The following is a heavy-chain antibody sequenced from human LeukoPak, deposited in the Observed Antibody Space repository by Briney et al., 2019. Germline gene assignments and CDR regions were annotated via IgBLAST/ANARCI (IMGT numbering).Heavy chain of an antibody. Sequence: GGSLRLSCAASGFTFSRYAMTWVRQAPGKGLEWVSAISGSGGSTYSADSVKGRFTISRDNAKNSLYLQMNSLRAEDTAVYYCAELGITMIGGVWGKGTTVTISS. J-gene: IGHJ6*04. CDR2: ISGSGGST. D-gene: IGHD3-10*02. V-gene: IGHV3-23*01. CDR3: AELGITMIGGV. CDR1: GFTFSRYA.